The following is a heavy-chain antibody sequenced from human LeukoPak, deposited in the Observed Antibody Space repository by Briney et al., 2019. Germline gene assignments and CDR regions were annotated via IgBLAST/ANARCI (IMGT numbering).Heavy chain of an antibody. CDR2: IKQDGSEK. D-gene: IGHD3-22*01. J-gene: IGHJ4*02. Sequence: PGGSLRLSCAASGFTFSSYWMSWVRQAPGKGLEWVANIKQDGSEKYYVDSVKGRFTISRDNAKNTLYLQMNSLRAEDTAVYYCARCSQSGSSGYYGYWGQGTLVTVSS. V-gene: IGHV3-7*01. CDR3: ARCSQSGSSGYYGY. CDR1: GFTFSSYW.